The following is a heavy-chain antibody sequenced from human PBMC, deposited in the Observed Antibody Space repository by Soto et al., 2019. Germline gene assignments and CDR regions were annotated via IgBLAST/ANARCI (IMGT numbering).Heavy chain of an antibody. V-gene: IGHV3-9*01. J-gene: IGHJ3*02. CDR3: ASEHTAGTGTHDAFDI. Sequence: SGGSLRLSCATSGFTFDDYAMHWVRQAPGKGLEWVSGISWNSGTVGYADSVKGRFTISRDNAKNSLYLQMNSLRAEDTAVYYCASEHTAGTGTHDAFDIWGQGTMVTVSS. CDR1: GFTFDDYA. D-gene: IGHD1-1*01. CDR2: ISWNSGTV.